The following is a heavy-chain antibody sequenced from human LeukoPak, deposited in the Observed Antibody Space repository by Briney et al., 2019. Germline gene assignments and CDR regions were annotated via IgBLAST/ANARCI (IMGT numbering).Heavy chain of an antibody. CDR1: GFTFSNYD. D-gene: IGHD6-19*01. CDR3: AKSMAVTGGLTEY. Sequence: GGSLRLSCAASGFTFSNYDIRWVRQAPGKGLEWVSSINSGGGTNYADSVKGRFTIPKDNSKNTLYLQMSSLRAEDTALYYFAKSMAVTGGLTEYWGQGNLVTVSS. CDR2: INSGGGT. J-gene: IGHJ4*02. V-gene: IGHV3-23*01.